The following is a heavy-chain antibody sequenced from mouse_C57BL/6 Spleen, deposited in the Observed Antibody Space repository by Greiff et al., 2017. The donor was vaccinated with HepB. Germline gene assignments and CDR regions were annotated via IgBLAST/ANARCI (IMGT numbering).Heavy chain of an antibody. CDR2: INPSNGGT. CDR3: ARWWAYYSNYREYFDV. J-gene: IGHJ1*03. D-gene: IGHD2-5*01. CDR1: GYTFTSYW. V-gene: IGHV1-53*01. Sequence: QVQLQQPGTELVKPGASVKLSCKASGYTFTSYWMHWVKQRPGQGLEWIGNINPSNGGTNYNEKFKSKATLTVDKSSSTAYMQLSSLTSEDSAVYYCARWWAYYSNYREYFDVWGTGTTVTVSS.